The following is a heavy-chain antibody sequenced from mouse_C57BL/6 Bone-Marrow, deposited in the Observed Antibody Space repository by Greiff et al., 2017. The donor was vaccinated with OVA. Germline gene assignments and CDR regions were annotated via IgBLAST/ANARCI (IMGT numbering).Heavy chain of an antibody. CDR2: ISNGGGST. J-gene: IGHJ4*01. Sequence: EVHLVESGGGLVQPGGSLKLSCAASGFTFSDYYMYWVRQTPEKRLEWVAYISNGGGSTYYPDTVKGRFTISRDNAKNTLYLQMSRLKSEDTAMYYCATGSSYYYAMDYWGQGTSVTVSS. V-gene: IGHV5-12*01. CDR1: GFTFSDYY. D-gene: IGHD1-1*01. CDR3: ATGSSYYYAMDY.